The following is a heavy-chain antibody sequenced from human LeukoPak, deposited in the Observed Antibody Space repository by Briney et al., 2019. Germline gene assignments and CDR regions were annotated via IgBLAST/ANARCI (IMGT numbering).Heavy chain of an antibody. Sequence: GESLRLSCATSGFTFSDYSMNWVRQAPGKGLEWVSYIDGGGDTIYYADSVKGRFTISRDNAKSSLDLQMNSLRDEDTAVYYCSRRFDSWGQGTLVTVSS. CDR1: GFTFSDYS. J-gene: IGHJ4*02. V-gene: IGHV3-48*02. CDR2: IDGGGDTI. CDR3: SRRFDS.